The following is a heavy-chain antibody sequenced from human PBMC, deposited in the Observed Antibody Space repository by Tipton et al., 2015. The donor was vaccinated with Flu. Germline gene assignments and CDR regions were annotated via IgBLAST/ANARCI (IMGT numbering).Heavy chain of an antibody. V-gene: IGHV3-33*01. Sequence: SLRLSCAASGFTLSSYAMHWVRQAPGKGLEWVAGIWFDGSNKYYADSVKGRFTFSRDNSKNTLYLQMNSLRAEDTAVYYCARGYDILTDGGGFFDYWGQGTLVTVSS. D-gene: IGHD3-9*01. CDR3: ARGYDILTDGGGFFDY. J-gene: IGHJ4*02. CDR2: IWFDGSNK. CDR1: GFTLSSYA.